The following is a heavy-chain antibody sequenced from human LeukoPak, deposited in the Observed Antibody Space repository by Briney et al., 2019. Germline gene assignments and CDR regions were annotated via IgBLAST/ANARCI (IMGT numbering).Heavy chain of an antibody. D-gene: IGHD3-9*01. CDR1: GFTFDDYA. CDR2: ISGNSGSI. J-gene: IGHJ4*02. Sequence: GRSLRLSCAASGFTFDDYAMHWVRQAPGKGLEWVSGISGNSGSIGYADSVKGRFTISRDKAKNSLYLQMNSLRGEDTALYYCARRRSVDYDILTGPTHFDYWGQGTLVTVSS. CDR3: ARRRSVDYDILTGPTHFDY. V-gene: IGHV3-9*01.